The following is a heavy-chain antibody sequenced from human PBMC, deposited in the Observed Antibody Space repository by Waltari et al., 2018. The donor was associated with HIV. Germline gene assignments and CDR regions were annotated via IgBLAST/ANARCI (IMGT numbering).Heavy chain of an antibody. J-gene: IGHJ5*02. D-gene: IGHD3-3*01. CDR2: IYYPGRT. Sequence: QVQLQESGPGLVKPSETLSLTCSVSGGSFIRYHWTWIRQPPGKGLEWIGYIYYPGRTNCNPSLKSRVTISVDTSKNQFSLRLRSVTAADTAVYYCARGLFGVGSNWFDPWGQGILVTVSS. V-gene: IGHV4-59*01. CDR1: GGSFIRYH. CDR3: ARGLFGVGSNWFDP.